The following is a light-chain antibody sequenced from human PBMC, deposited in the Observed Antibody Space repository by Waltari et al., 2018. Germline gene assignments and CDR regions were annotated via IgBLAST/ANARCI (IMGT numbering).Light chain of an antibody. J-gene: IGKJ1*01. CDR3: QQSGSFPWT. CDR2: AAS. V-gene: IGKV3-20*01. CDR1: QAVVNNF. Sequence: EIVLTQSPGTLSLSPGETATLSCRASQAVVNNFLAWYQQKPGQAPRVLIFAASTRAPGIPDRFSGSGSGTGFTLTLSRLEAEDFAVYYCQQSGSFPWTFGQGTKVEIK.